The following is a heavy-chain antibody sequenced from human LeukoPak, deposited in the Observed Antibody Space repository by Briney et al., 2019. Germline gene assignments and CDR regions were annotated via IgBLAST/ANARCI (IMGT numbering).Heavy chain of an antibody. D-gene: IGHD6-19*01. CDR3: ARVAVAGTPSFDY. CDR2: IYSGGST. CDR1: GFTVSSNY. Sequence: GGSLRLSCAASGFTVSSNYMSWVRQAPGKGLGWVSVIYSGGSTYYADSVKGRFTISRDNSKNTLYLQMNSLRAEDTAVYYCARVAVAGTPSFDYWGQGTLVTVSS. V-gene: IGHV3-66*01. J-gene: IGHJ4*02.